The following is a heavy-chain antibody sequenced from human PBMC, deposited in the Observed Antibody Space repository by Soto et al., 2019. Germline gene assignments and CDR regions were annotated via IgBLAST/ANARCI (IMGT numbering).Heavy chain of an antibody. CDR3: ARDFVGP. V-gene: IGHV3-7*05. CDR2: IKEDGSEK. D-gene: IGHD3-16*01. Sequence: EVQLVESGGGLVQPGGSLRLYCTASGFTFSSYWMNWVRQAPGKGLEWVGNIKEDGSEKFYVDSVKGRFTISRDNAKNSLYLDMNSLRVEDTAIYFCARDFVGPRGQGTLVIVSS. CDR1: GFTFSSYW. J-gene: IGHJ5*02.